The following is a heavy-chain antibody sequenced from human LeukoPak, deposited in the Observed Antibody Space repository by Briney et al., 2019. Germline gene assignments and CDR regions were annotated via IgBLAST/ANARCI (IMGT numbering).Heavy chain of an antibody. CDR1: GFTFANYA. CDR3: AKERGISYTYEFDY. J-gene: IGHJ4*02. CDR2: ISGSGSNT. V-gene: IGHV3-23*01. Sequence: GGSLRLSCAASGFTFANYAMTWDRQAPGKGLDWVSLISGSGSNTYYTDSVQGRFTISRDNSRNTLYLQMSSLRAEDTAIYYCAKERGISYTYEFDYWGQGALVTVSS. D-gene: IGHD3-16*01.